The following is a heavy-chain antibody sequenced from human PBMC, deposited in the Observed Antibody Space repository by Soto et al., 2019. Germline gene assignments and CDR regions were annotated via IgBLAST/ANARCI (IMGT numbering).Heavy chain of an antibody. CDR3: ARYGTRGDW. CDR2: ISSSGLTT. Sequence: LRLSGQGSGFNFRMYEMHWVRKAPGKGLEWVSYISSSGLTTYYADFAEGRFTISRDNAKDSLYLHLNSLRVGDTAVYYCARYGTRGDWWGLGTQVTVSS. CDR1: GFNFRMYE. J-gene: IGHJ5*01. D-gene: IGHD3-10*01. V-gene: IGHV3-48*03.